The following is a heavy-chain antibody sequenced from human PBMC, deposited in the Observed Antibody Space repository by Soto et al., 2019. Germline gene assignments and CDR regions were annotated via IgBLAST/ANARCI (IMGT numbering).Heavy chain of an antibody. CDR1: GYTFTSYG. D-gene: IGHD2-2*01. J-gene: IGHJ5*02. CDR2: ISNYNGNT. V-gene: IGHV1-18*04. CDR3: ARGPRYCSSTTCFSGVTWFDP. Sequence: QVQLVQSGPEVRKPGASVKVSCKASGYTFTSYGMSWVRQAPGQGLEWMGWISNYNGNTNYAQKVQDRVTMTTDTTASTTYMELRSLGSDDTAVYYCARGPRYCSSTTCFSGVTWFDPWGQGTLVTVSS.